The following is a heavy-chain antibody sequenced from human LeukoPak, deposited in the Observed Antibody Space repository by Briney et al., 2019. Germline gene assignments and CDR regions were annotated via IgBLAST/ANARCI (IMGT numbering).Heavy chain of an antibody. V-gene: IGHV3-21*01. Sequence: GGSLRLSCAASGFTFSSYSMNWVRQAPGKGLEWVSSISSSSSYIYYADSVKGRFTISRDNAKNTLYLQMNSLRAEDTAVYYCQSGIAAAGRIDYWGQGTLVTVSS. CDR1: GFTFSSYS. CDR3: QSGIAAAGRIDY. D-gene: IGHD6-13*01. J-gene: IGHJ4*02. CDR2: ISSSSSYI.